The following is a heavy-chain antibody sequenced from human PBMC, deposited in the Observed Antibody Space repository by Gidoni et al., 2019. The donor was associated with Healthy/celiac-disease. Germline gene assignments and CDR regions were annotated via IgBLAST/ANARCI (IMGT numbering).Heavy chain of an antibody. V-gene: IGHV3-11*05. D-gene: IGHD5-18*01. CDR2: ISSSSSYT. J-gene: IGHJ4*02. CDR3: ARENVDTAMVIDY. CDR1: GFTFSDYY. Sequence: QVQLVESGGGLVKPGGSLRLSCAAAGFTFSDYYMSWIRQAPGKGLEWVSYISSSSSYTNYADSVKGRFTISRDNAKNSLYLQMNSLRAEDTAVYYCARENVDTAMVIDYWGQGTLVTVSS.